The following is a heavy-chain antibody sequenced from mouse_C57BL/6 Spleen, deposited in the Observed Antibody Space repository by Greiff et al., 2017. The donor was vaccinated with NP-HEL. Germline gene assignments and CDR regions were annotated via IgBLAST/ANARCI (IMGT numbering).Heavy chain of an antibody. J-gene: IGHJ2*01. V-gene: IGHV1-81*01. CDR2: IYPRSGNT. D-gene: IGHD2-5*01. Sequence: VQLQQSGAELARPGASVKLSCKASGYTFTSYGISWVKQRTGQGLEWIGEIYPRSGNTYYNEKFKGKATLTADKSSSTAYRELRSLTSEDSAVYFCARWDYSNYGFDYWGQGTTLTVSS. CDR1: GYTFTSYG. CDR3: ARWDYSNYGFDY.